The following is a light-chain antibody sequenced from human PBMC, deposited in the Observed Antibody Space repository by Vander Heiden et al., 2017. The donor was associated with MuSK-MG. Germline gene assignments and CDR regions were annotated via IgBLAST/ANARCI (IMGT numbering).Light chain of an antibody. Sequence: QYALTQSPSVSGSPGQSVTISCTGTSSDVGSYNRVSWYQPPPGTAPKLMSYEVSDRPSGVPDRFSGSKSGNTASLTISGLLAEDEADYYCSSYTSSNVVFGGGTKLTVL. V-gene: IGLV2-18*02. CDR2: EVS. CDR1: SSDVGSYNR. J-gene: IGLJ2*01. CDR3: SSYTSSNVV.